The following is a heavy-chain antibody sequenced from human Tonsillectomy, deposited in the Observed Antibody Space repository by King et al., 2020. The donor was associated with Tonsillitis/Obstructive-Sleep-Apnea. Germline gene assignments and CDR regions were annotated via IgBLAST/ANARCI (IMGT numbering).Heavy chain of an antibody. CDR1: GFSFSSYS. CDR3: ARDCVVPAAIRTPYYYSYYMDV. J-gene: IGHJ6*03. Sequence: VQLVESGGGLVKPGGSLRLSCAAPGFSFSSYSMNWVRQAPGKGLEWVSPISSSSSYIYYADSVKGRVPISRDNAKNSLYLQMNSLRAEDTAVYYCARDCVVPAAIRTPYYYSYYMDVWGKGTTVTVSS. D-gene: IGHD2-2*02. V-gene: IGHV3-21*01. CDR2: ISSSSSYI.